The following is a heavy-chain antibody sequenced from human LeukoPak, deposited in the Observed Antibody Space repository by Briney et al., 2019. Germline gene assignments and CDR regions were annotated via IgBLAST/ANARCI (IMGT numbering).Heavy chain of an antibody. CDR2: ISGSGGST. CDR3: ARDDPYFFDC. CDR1: GFTFSSYA. V-gene: IGHV3-23*01. Sequence: GGSLRLSCAASGFTFSSYAMSWVRQAPGKGLEWVSAISGSGGSTYYADSVKGRFTISRDNAKNSLYLQMNSLRAEDTAVYYCARDDPYFFDCWGQGTLVTVSS. J-gene: IGHJ4*02. D-gene: IGHD3-10*01.